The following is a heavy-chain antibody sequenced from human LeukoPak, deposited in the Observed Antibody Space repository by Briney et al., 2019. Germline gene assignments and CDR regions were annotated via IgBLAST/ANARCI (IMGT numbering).Heavy chain of an antibody. CDR1: GFTFSSYG. Sequence: GRSLRLSCAASGFTFSSYGMHWVRQAPGKGLEGVAVIWYDGSNKYYADSVKGRFTISRDNSKNTLYLQMNSLRAEDTAVYYCARDGEAKYFDYWGQGTLVTVSS. D-gene: IGHD3-10*01. CDR2: IWYDGSNK. CDR3: ARDGEAKYFDY. V-gene: IGHV3-33*01. J-gene: IGHJ4*02.